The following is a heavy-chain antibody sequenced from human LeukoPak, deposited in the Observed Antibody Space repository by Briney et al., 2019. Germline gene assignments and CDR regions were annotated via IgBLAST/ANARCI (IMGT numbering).Heavy chain of an antibody. CDR1: GGSFSGYY. V-gene: IGHV4-34*01. CDR2: INHSGST. D-gene: IGHD4-17*01. Sequence: SETLSLTCAVYGGSFSGYYWSWIRQPPGKGLEWIGEINHSGSTNYNPSLKSRVTISVDTSKNQFSLKLSSVTAADTAVYYCATGYGDYVMGYWGQGTLVTVSS. J-gene: IGHJ4*02. CDR3: ATGYGDYVMGY.